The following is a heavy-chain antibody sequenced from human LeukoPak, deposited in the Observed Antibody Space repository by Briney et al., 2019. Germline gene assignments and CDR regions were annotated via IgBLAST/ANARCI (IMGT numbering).Heavy chain of an antibody. CDR3: ARGQGATVPQVGKDWFDP. CDR1: IDSFSNYH. CDR2: VNESGGT. Sequence: SETLSLTCAVYIDSFSNYHWNWIRQTPAKGMEWIGEVNESGGTNITPSLRSRVILSVDTSKNQFSLKLISVTVADTAIYYCARGQGATVPQVGKDWFDPWGQGTRVTVSS. V-gene: IGHV4-34*01. D-gene: IGHD1-26*01. J-gene: IGHJ5*02.